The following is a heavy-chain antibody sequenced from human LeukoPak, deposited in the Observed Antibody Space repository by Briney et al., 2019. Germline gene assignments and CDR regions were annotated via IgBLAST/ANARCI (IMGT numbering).Heavy chain of an antibody. D-gene: IGHD3-3*02. CDR1: GGSFSGYY. V-gene: IGHV4-34*01. CDR2: INHSGST. J-gene: IGHJ4*02. CDR3: ARGPYAHLPYYFDY. Sequence: SETLSLTCPVYGGSFSGYYWSWIRQPPGKGLEWIGEINHSGSTNYNPSLKSRVTISVDTSKNQFSLKLSSVTAADTAVYYCARGPYAHLPYYFDYWGQGTLVTVSS.